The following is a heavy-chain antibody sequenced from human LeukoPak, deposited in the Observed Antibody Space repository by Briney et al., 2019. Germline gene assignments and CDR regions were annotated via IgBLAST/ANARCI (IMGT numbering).Heavy chain of an antibody. Sequence: SQTLSLTCTVSGGSISSGSYYWSWIRQPAGKGLEWIGRIYTSGSTNYNPSLKSRVTISVDTSKNQFSLKLSSVTAADTAVYYCARHSGSYDPDYWGQGTLVTVSS. D-gene: IGHD1-26*01. J-gene: IGHJ4*02. CDR2: IYTSGST. V-gene: IGHV4-61*02. CDR1: GGSISSGSYY. CDR3: ARHSGSYDPDY.